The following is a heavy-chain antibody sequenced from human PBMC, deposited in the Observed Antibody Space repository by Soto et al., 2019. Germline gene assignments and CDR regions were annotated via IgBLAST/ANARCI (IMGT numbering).Heavy chain of an antibody. D-gene: IGHD3-10*01. CDR2: IYKTGNT. V-gene: IGHV4-59*01. J-gene: IGHJ5*02. CDR3: ARGGATMVRGDQHWFDP. Sequence: SETLSLTCAVSGDSISSNSWSWIRQAPGKGLEYIGYIYKTGNTNYNPSLKSRVTISVDTSKNQFSLDLRSVTALDTALYYCARGGATMVRGDQHWFDPWGQGTLVT. CDR1: GDSISSNS.